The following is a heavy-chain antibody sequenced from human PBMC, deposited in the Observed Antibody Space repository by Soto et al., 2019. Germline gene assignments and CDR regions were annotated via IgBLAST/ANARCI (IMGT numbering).Heavy chain of an antibody. D-gene: IGHD5-12*01. CDR1: GGTFSSYA. CDR2: IIPIFGTA. J-gene: IGHJ6*02. V-gene: IGHV1-69*06. CDR3: ARARGKWRDYYYGMDV. Sequence: QVQLVQSGAEVKKPGSSVKVSCKASGGTFSSYAISWVRQAPGQGLAWMGGIIPIFGTANYAQKFQGRVTITAVKSTSTAYMELCSLRSEDTAVYYCARARGKWRDYYYGMDVWGQGTTVTVSS.